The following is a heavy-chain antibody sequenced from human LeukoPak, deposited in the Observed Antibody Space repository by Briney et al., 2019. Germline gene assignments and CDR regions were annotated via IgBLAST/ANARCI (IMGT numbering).Heavy chain of an antibody. CDR2: IYPGDSDT. CDR3: ARRQGCSSTSCPPDY. V-gene: IGHV5-51*01. D-gene: IGHD2-2*01. Sequence: PGESLKISCKASGYTFSNHWIGWVRQMPGKGLEWMGIIYPGDSDTRYSPSFQGQVTMSADKSINTAYLQWSSLKASDTAMYYCARRQGCSSTSCPPDYWGQGTLVTVSS. CDR1: GYTFSNHW. J-gene: IGHJ4*02.